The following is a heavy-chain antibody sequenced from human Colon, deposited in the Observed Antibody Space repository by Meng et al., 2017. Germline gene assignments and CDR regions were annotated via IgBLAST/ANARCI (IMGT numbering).Heavy chain of an antibody. CDR3: ARGVDWAKSGNF. Sequence: QVQLRRWGAGKLKHSGTLSCTCAVYGGSFSYYFLTWSGPPQGQGLEWVGKHHPSGSTYSSPSLQSRVTITLDTSKNQFSLTLSSITATDTAVYYCARGVDWAKSGNFWGQGTLVTVSS. CDR1: GGSFSYYF. J-gene: IGHJ4*02. CDR2: HHPSGST. D-gene: IGHD3-9*01. V-gene: IGHV4-34*01.